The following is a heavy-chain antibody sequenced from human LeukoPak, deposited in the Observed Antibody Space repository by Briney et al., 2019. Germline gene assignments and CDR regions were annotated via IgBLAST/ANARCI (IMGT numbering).Heavy chain of an antibody. D-gene: IGHD4-11*01. CDR2: IYYSGST. CDR1: GGSISSGGYY. J-gene: IGHJ4*02. Sequence: SETLSLTCTVSGGSISSGGYYWSWIRQHPGKGLEWIGYIYYSGSTYYNPSLKSRVTISVDTSKNQFSLKLSSVTAADTAVYYCARVRTTVTTNYFDYWGQGTLVTVSS. V-gene: IGHV4-31*03. CDR3: ARVRTTVTTNYFDY.